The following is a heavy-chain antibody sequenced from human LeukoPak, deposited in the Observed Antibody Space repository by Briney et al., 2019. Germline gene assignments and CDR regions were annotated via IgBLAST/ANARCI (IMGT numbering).Heavy chain of an antibody. CDR2: ISSSSSYI. CDR1: GFTFSSYS. D-gene: IGHD6-6*01. V-gene: IGHV3-21*01. J-gene: IGHJ6*03. Sequence: PGGSLRLSCAASGFTFSSYSMNWVRQAPGKGLEWVSSISSSSSYIYYADSVKGRFTISRDNAKNTLYLQMNSLRAEDTAVYYCARGIAARHYYYYMDVWGKGTTVTVSS. CDR3: ARGIAARHYYYYMDV.